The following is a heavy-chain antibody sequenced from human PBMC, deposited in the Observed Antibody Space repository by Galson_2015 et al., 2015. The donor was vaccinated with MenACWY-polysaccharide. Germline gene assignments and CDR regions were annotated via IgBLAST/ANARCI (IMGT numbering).Heavy chain of an antibody. J-gene: IGHJ5*02. CDR1: GFTFSTYA. Sequence: SLRLSCAASGFTFSTYAMSWVRQAPGKGLEWVSAIGGSGGFTYYTDSVKGRFTISRDNSKNTLYSQMNSLRAEDTAVYYCAKGLSGWYLASWFDPWGQGTLVTVSS. D-gene: IGHD6-19*01. CDR3: AKGLSGWYLASWFDP. CDR2: IGGSGGFT. V-gene: IGHV3-23*01.